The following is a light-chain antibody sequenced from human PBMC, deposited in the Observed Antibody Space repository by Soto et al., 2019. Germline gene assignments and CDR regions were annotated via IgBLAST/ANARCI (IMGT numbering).Light chain of an antibody. CDR2: KDS. CDR3: YSAAERV. CDR1: VLAKKY. J-gene: IGLJ2*01. V-gene: IGLV3-27*01. Sequence: SYELTQPSSVSVSPGQTARITCSGDVLAKKYARWFQQKPGQAPVLVIYKDSERPSGIPERFSGSSSGTTVTLTISGAQVEDEADYYCYSAAERVFGGGTKLTVL.